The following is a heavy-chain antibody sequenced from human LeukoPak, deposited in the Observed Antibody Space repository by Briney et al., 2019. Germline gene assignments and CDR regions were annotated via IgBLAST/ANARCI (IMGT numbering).Heavy chain of an antibody. CDR1: GYTFTSYG. Sequence: ASVKVSCKASGYTFTSYGISWVRQAPGQGLEWMGWISAYNGNTNYAQKLQGRVTMTTDTSTSTAYMELRSLRSDDTAVYYCASYPLQGEDSSGYYLFGYWGQGTLVTVSS. V-gene: IGHV1-18*01. CDR3: ASYPLQGEDSSGYYLFGY. CDR2: ISAYNGNT. J-gene: IGHJ4*02. D-gene: IGHD3-22*01.